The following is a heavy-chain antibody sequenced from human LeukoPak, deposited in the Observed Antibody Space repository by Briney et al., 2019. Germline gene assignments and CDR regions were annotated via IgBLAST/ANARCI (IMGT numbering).Heavy chain of an antibody. CDR2: IYYSGST. J-gene: IGHJ1*01. D-gene: IGHD1-26*01. V-gene: IGHV4-30-4*08. Sequence: SETLSLTCTVSGGSISSGDYYWSWIRQPPGKGLEWIGYIYYSGSTYYNPSLKSRVTISVDTSKNQFSLKLSSVTAADTAVYYCASSSGSYYVEEYFQHWGQGTLVTVSS. CDR3: ASSSGSYYVEEYFQH. CDR1: GGSISSGDYY.